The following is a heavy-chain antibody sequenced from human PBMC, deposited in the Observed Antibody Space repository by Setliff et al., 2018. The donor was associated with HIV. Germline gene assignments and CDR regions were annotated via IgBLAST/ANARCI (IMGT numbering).Heavy chain of an antibody. J-gene: IGHJ6*01. CDR3: ARDNSYYYGSGSHYWYGMDV. CDR2: FYTSGTT. V-gene: IGHV4-61*09. D-gene: IGHD3-10*01. CDR1: GGSLSSGSHY. Sequence: SETLSLTCSVSGGSLSSGSHYCTWLRQAAGKGLEWIGHFYTSGTTNYNPSLESRVTISVDTSKNQFSLKLSSVTAADTAVYYYARDNSYYYGSGSHYWYGMDVWGQGTTVTVSS.